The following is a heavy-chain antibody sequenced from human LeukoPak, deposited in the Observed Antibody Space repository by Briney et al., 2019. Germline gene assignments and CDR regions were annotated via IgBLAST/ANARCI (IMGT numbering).Heavy chain of an antibody. D-gene: IGHD2-2*01. J-gene: IGHJ6*02. V-gene: IGHV3-30-3*01. Sequence: PGGSLRLSCAASGFTFSSYAMHWVRQAPGLGLESVAVISYDGRNKYYADSVKGRFTISRDNSKNTLYLQMNSLRAEDTAVYYCARESVNCSSTSCYFIYYYYGMDVWGQGTTVTVSS. CDR1: GFTFSSYA. CDR3: ARESVNCSSTSCYFIYYYYGMDV. CDR2: ISYDGRNK.